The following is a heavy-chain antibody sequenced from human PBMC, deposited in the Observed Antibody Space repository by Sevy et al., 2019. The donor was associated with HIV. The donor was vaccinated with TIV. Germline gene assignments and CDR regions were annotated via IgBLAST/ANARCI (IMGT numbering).Heavy chain of an antibody. CDR1: GFTFNKYS. V-gene: IGHV3-23*01. D-gene: IGHD2-8*01. Sequence: GGSLRLSCAASGFTFNKYSMSWVRQPPGKGLEWVSTFSFGCGEINYADSVKGRFTISRDNSKSSVYLQMNNLRPEDTAVYYSAREGCTKPHDYWGQGTLVTVSS. CDR3: AREGCTKPHDY. CDR2: FSFGCGEI. J-gene: IGHJ4*02.